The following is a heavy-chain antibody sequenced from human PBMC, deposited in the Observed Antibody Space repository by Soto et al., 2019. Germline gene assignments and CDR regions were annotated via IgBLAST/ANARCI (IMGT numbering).Heavy chain of an antibody. CDR3: VTNGDYYDRSGPKYFQY. Sequence: PPETLSLPCALSGGSFSGYYWTSIRQIPGKGLEWIGEINQSGNTKYHPSLMSRVTMSVDTSRNQFSLKLRSVTAADTAVYYCVTNGDYYDRSGPKYFQYWGQGALVTVSS. V-gene: IGHV4-34*01. CDR2: INQSGNT. J-gene: IGHJ1*01. D-gene: IGHD3-22*01. CDR1: GGSFSGYY.